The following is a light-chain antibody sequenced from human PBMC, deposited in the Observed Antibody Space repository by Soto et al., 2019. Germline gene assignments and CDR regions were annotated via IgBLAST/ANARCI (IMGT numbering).Light chain of an antibody. CDR2: DAS. CDR1: QSVSSY. CDR3: QHRSCWLT. Sequence: EIVLTQSPATLSLSPGERASLSSRASQSVSSYLAWYQQKPGQSPRHLIYDASNRPTGIPARFSGSGSGADVTPTISSLEPEDVAVYYYQHRSCWLTFGGGTKVEIK. J-gene: IGKJ4*01. V-gene: IGKV3-11*01.